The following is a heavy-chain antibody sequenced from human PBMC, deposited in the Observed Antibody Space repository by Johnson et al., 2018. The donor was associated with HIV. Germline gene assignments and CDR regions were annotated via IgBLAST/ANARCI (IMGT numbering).Heavy chain of an antibody. CDR1: GFSFSSYT. CDR2: IYSGGST. D-gene: IGHD6-13*01. V-gene: IGHV3-NL1*01. CDR3: AKDQWSSSWTNDAFDF. J-gene: IGHJ3*01. Sequence: QVQLVESGGGVVQPGRSLRLSCAASGFSFSSYTLHWVRQPPGKGLEWVSVIYSGGSTHYAESVKGRFTISRDSSKNTLYLQMNTLRAEDTAVYYCAKDQWSSSWTNDAFDFWGQGTMVTVSS.